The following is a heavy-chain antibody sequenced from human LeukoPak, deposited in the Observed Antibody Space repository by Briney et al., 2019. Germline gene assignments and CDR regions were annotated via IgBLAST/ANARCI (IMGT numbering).Heavy chain of an antibody. CDR3: ASPVL. V-gene: IGHV3-30-3*01. CDR1: GFTFSSYA. CDR2: ISYDGSNK. Sequence: GGSLRLSCAASGFTFSSYAMHWVRQAPGKGLEWVAVISYDGSNKYYADSVKGRFTISRDNSKNALYLQMNSLRAEDTAVYYCASPVLWGQGTLVTVSS. J-gene: IGHJ4*02. D-gene: IGHD2-8*01.